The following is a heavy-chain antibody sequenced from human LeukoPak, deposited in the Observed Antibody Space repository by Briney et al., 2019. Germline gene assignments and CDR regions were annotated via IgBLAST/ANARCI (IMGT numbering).Heavy chain of an antibody. J-gene: IGHJ6*02. CDR2: ISYDGSNK. CDR3: AREEQLAPDFVGMDV. V-gene: IGHV3-30*03. CDR1: GFTFSSYG. Sequence: PGGSLRLSCAASGFTFSSYGMHWVRQAPGKGLEWVAVISYDGSNKYYADSVKGRFTISRDNSKNTLYLQMNSLRAEDTAVYYCAREEQLAPDFVGMDVWGQGTTVTVSS. D-gene: IGHD6-6*01.